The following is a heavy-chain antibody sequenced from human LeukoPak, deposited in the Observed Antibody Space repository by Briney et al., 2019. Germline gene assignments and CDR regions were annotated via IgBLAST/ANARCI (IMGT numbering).Heavy chain of an antibody. V-gene: IGHV4-34*01. CDR1: GGSFSGYY. J-gene: IGHJ3*02. D-gene: IGHD3-10*01. CDR2: IYHSGST. Sequence: SETLSLTCAVYGGSFSGYYWSWIRQPPGKGLEWIGEIYHSGSTNYNPSLKSRVTISVDKSKNQFSLKLSSVTAADTAVYYCARDLPGIGRGAFDIWGQGTMVTVSS. CDR3: ARDLPGIGRGAFDI.